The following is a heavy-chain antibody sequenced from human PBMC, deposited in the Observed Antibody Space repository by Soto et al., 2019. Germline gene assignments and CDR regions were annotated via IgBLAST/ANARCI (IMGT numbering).Heavy chain of an antibody. D-gene: IGHD5-12*01. Sequence: QVQLVQSGAEVKKPGSSVKVSCKASGGTFSNYPISWVRQAPGQGLEWMGGIIPIFGTVNYAQKFQGRVTITADESTRTAYMELSSLRSEDTAVYYCARGNHRWLQLWYFDRWGRGTLVTVSS. CDR3: ARGNHRWLQLWYFDR. J-gene: IGHJ2*01. CDR1: GGTFSNYP. V-gene: IGHV1-69*12. CDR2: IIPIFGTV.